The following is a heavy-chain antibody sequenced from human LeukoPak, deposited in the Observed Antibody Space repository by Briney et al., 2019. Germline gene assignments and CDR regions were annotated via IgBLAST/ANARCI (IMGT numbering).Heavy chain of an antibody. CDR2: IYTSGST. CDR1: GGSISSYY. D-gene: IGHD1-26*01. J-gene: IGHJ3*02. CDR3: ALGFRGSYLGVDAFDI. V-gene: IGHV4-4*07. Sequence: PSETLSLTCTVSGGSISSYYWSWIRQPAGKGLEWIGRIYTSGSTNYNPSLKSRVTMSVDTSKNQFSLKLSSVTAADTAVYYRALGFRGSYLGVDAFDIWGQGTMVTVSS.